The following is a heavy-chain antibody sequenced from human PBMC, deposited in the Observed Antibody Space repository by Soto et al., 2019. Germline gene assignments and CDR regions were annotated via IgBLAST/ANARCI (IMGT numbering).Heavy chain of an antibody. Sequence: SQTTSLTCAISGDSVSSNSVAWNWIRQSPSRGLEWLGRTYYRSKWYNDYVVSVRSRITINPDTSKNQFSLQLKSVTPEDTAVYYCAREHYVCAGSSSAHNWFDPWGQGTLVAVSS. CDR1: GDSVSSNSVA. V-gene: IGHV6-1*01. D-gene: IGHD3-10*02. J-gene: IGHJ5*02. CDR3: AREHYVCAGSSSAHNWFDP. CDR2: TYYRSKWYN.